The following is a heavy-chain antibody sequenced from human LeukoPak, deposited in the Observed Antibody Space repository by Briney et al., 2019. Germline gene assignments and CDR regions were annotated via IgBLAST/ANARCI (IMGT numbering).Heavy chain of an antibody. Sequence: GGPLGLSCAASGFPYSSDIMRWLRQAPGKGLEWVSLIGTSGDTYYADSVKGRFTISRDNSKNTLCLQMNSLRAEDTAVYYCAKNRPEDVWGKGTTVTVSS. CDR2: IGTSGDT. CDR3: AKNRPEDV. CDR1: GFPYSSDI. J-gene: IGHJ6*04. V-gene: IGHV3-23*01.